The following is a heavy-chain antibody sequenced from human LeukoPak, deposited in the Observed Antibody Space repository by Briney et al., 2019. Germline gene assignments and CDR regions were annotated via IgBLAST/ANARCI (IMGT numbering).Heavy chain of an antibody. J-gene: IGHJ5*02. CDR1: GGSISSYY. CDR3: ARRNGGFDP. Sequence: SETLSLTCTVSGGSISSYYWSWIRQPPGKGLEWVGYICYSGSTNYNPSLKSRVTISVDTSKNQFSLKLSSVTAADTAVYYCARRNGGFDPWGQGTLVTVSS. D-gene: IGHD2-8*01. CDR2: ICYSGST. V-gene: IGHV4-59*01.